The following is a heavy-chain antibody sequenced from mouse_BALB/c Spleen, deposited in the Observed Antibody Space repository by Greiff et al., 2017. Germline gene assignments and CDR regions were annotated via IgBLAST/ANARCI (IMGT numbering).Heavy chain of an antibody. D-gene: IGHD1-1*01. CDR3: ARGTTVADY. V-gene: IGHV1S56*01. J-gene: IGHJ2*01. CDR2: IYPGNVNT. Sequence: QVQLQQPGPELVKPGASVRISCKASGYTFTSYYIHWVKQRPGQGLEWIGWIYPGNVNTKYNEKFKGKATLTADKSSSTAYMQLSSLTSEDSAVYFCARGTTVADYWGQGTTLTVSS. CDR1: GYTFTSYY.